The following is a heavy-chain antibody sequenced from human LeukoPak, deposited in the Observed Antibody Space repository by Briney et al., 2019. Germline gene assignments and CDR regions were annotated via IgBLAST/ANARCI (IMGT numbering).Heavy chain of an antibody. V-gene: IGHV1-2*02. CDR3: ARAEIQLWLHYYYYYMDV. D-gene: IGHD5-18*01. J-gene: IGHJ6*03. Sequence: ASVKVSCKASGYTFTGYYMHWVRQAPGQGLEWMGWINPNSGGTNYAQKFQGRVTMTRDTSISTAYMELSRLRSDDTAVYYCARAEIQLWLHYYYYYMDVWGKGTTVTISS. CDR1: GYTFTGYY. CDR2: INPNSGGT.